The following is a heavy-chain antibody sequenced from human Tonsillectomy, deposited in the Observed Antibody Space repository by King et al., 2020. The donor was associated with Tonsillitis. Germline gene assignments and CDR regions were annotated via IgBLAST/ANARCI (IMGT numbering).Heavy chain of an antibody. CDR2: IYPGDSDT. D-gene: IGHD7-27*01. V-gene: IGHV5-51*03. J-gene: IGHJ6*04. CDR3: ARLVRSGEPGRGYYRMDV. Sequence: QLVQSGAEVKKPGESLKISCQGSGYTFARFWIGWVRQMPGKGLEWMGLIYPGDSDTSYSPFFQGQVTSSADKSNSVAYLQWSSLEASDTAMYFCARLVRSGEPGRGYYRMDVWGKGTSVTVSS. CDR1: GYTFARFW.